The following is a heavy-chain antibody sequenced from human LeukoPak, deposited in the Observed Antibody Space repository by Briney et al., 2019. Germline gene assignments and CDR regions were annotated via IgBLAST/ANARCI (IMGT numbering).Heavy chain of an antibody. D-gene: IGHD3-10*01. CDR3: ARVFDSGSQAYFYYMDV. CDR1: GGSIRGYY. V-gene: IGHV4-59*01. CDR2: IYSSGST. J-gene: IGHJ6*03. Sequence: PSETLSLTCYVSGGSIRGYYWSWIRQPPGKGLEWIGYIYSSGSTNYNPSLKSRVTMSVDTSKIQFSLKVSSVTAADTAVYYCARVFDSGSQAYFYYMDVWGKGTTVTISS.